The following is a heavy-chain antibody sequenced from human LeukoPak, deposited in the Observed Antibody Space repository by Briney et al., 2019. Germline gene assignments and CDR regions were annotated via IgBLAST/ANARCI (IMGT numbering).Heavy chain of an antibody. CDR2: ISAYNGNT. CDR3: ARSAVLAFYI. CDR1: GYTFTRCG. J-gene: IGHJ3*02. V-gene: IGHV1-18*01. Sequence: ASVTVSCKASGYTFTRCGISWVRQAPGQGLEWMGWISAYNGNTNYAQKLQGRVTMITDTSTSSTYMELRNLRSDDTAVEDYARSAVLAFYIWGERTMVTVSS. D-gene: IGHD2-8*01.